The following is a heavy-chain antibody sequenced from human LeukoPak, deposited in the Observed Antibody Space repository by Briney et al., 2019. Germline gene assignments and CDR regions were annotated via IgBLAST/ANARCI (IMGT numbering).Heavy chain of an antibody. CDR3: ASEVRLGDY. CDR2: ISSSSSYI. D-gene: IGHD3-9*01. Sequence: PGGSLRLSCAASGFTFSSYSMNWVRQAPGKGLEWVSSISSSSSYIYYADSVRGRFTISRDNAKNSLYLQMNSLRAEDTAVYYCASEVRLGDYWGQGTLVTVSS. J-gene: IGHJ4*02. CDR1: GFTFSSYS. V-gene: IGHV3-21*01.